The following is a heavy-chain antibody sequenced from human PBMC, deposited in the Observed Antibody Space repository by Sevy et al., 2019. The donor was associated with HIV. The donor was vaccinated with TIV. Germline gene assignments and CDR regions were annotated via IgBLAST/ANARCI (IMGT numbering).Heavy chain of an antibody. CDR2: ISDSGCTI. J-gene: IGHJ3*01. Sequence: GGSLRLSCAASGFTFSDYYMSWIRQAPGKGLEWVSYISDSGCTIYYADSVKGRFTISRDNAKNSLYLQMNSLRAEDTAVYYCARGRWAVHSSGYSKWGQGTMVTVSS. CDR1: GFTFSDYY. CDR3: ARGRWAVHSSGYSK. V-gene: IGHV3-11*01. D-gene: IGHD3-22*01.